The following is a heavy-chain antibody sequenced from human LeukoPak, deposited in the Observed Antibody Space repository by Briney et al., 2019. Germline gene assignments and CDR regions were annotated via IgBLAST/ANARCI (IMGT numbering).Heavy chain of an antibody. D-gene: IGHD3-10*01. J-gene: IGHJ6*02. Sequence: GRSLRLSCAASGFTFDDYAMHWVRQVPGKGLEWVSGISWNSGSIGYADSVKGRFTISRDNAKNSLYLQMNSLRAEDTALYYCAKLGFGELLDFYGMDVWGQGTTVTVSS. V-gene: IGHV3-9*01. CDR3: AKLGFGELLDFYGMDV. CDR2: ISWNSGSI. CDR1: GFTFDDYA.